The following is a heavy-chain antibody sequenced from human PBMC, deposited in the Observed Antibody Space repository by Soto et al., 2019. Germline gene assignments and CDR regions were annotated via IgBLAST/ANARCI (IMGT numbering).Heavy chain of an antibody. V-gene: IGHV4-59*01. CDR3: ARAAVAGHFDY. CDR2: IYYSGST. Sequence: QVQLQESGPGLVKPSETLSLTCTVSGGSISSYYWSWIRQPPGKGLEWIGYIYYSGSTNYNPSLKSRVTISVDTSKNQFSLKLSSVTAADTAVYYCARAAVAGHFDYWGQGTLVTVSS. CDR1: GGSISSYY. J-gene: IGHJ4*02. D-gene: IGHD6-19*01.